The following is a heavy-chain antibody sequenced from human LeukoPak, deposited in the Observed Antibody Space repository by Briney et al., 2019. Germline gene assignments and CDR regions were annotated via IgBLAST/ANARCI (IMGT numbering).Heavy chain of an antibody. Sequence: PSETLSLTCAVSHGSISSSSYYWGWIRQAPGKGLEWIGSIYYSGSTYYSPSLKSRVSISVDTSKNQFSLKLSSVTAADTAVYYCASAVESSPSSTVFGVVIGHYFDYWGQGTLVTVSS. CDR1: HGSISSSSYY. D-gene: IGHD3-3*01. J-gene: IGHJ4*02. CDR3: ASAVESSPSSTVFGVVIGHYFDY. CDR2: IYYSGST. V-gene: IGHV4-39*01.